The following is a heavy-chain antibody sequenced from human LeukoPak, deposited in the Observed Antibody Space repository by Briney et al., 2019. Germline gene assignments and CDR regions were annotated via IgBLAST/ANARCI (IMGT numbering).Heavy chain of an antibody. CDR2: ISSNGDNT. J-gene: IGHJ4*02. Sequence: PGGSLRLSCSLSGFTFSTYVMHWVRPAHGKGLEYVSAISSNGDNTYYADSVKGRFTISRDNSRSTLYVEMSSLKGDDTAVYYCVRGTGYWGQGTLVTVSS. CDR3: VRGTGY. V-gene: IGHV3-64*05. CDR1: GFTFSTYV.